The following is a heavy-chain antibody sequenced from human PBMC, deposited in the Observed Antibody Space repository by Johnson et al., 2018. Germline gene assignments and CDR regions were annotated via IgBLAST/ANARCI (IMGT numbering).Heavy chain of an antibody. Sequence: EVQLLESGAELRKXGESLKIXCAASGYSFTSYWIAWVRQMPGKGLEWMGSIYAGDSDTRYSPSFQGQVTISADRSIPTAYMQRDSLKASDSAIYYCARTYSRGWADYWGQGTLVSVSS. D-gene: IGHD6-19*01. CDR1: GYSFTSYW. J-gene: IGHJ4*02. V-gene: IGHV5-51*03. CDR3: ARTYSRGWADY. CDR2: IYAGDSDT.